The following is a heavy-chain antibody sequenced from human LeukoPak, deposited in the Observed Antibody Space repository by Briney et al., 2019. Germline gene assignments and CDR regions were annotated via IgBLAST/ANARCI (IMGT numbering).Heavy chain of an antibody. CDR2: IWYDGSNK. Sequence: PGGSLRLSCEASGFTFSSFVMHWARQAPGKGLEWVAVIWYDGSNKYYADSVKGRFTISRDNSKNTLYLQMNSLRAEDTAVYYCARWGFWSGYYSDYWGQGTLVTVSS. V-gene: IGHV3-33*01. J-gene: IGHJ4*02. CDR3: ARWGFWSGYYSDY. CDR1: GFTFSSFV. D-gene: IGHD3-3*01.